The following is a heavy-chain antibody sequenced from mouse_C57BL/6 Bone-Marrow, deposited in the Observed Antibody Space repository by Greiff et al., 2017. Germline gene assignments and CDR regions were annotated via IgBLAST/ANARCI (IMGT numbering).Heavy chain of an antibody. J-gene: IGHJ4*01. CDR3: ARPITTAVAPDY. D-gene: IGHD1-1*01. V-gene: IGHV5-17*01. Sequence: EVHLVESGGGLVKPGGSLKLCCAASGFTFSDYGMHWVRQAPEKGLEWVAYISSGSSTIYYADTVKGRFTISRDNAKNTLFLQMTSLRSEDTAMYYCARPITTAVAPDYCGQGTSVTVSS. CDR2: ISSGSSTI. CDR1: GFTFSDYG.